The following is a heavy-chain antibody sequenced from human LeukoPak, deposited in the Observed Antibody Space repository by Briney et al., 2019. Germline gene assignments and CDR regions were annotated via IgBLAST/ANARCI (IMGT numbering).Heavy chain of an antibody. CDR2: IYYSGST. V-gene: IGHV4-39*01. Sequence: SETLSLTCIVSGDSISSSSYYWAWIRQPPGKGLECIGNIYYSGSTHYNPSLKNQVTISVDTSKNHFSLKLSSVTAADTAVYYCARQQYYYDSSGYRAPGRWYFDLWGRGTLVTVSS. J-gene: IGHJ2*01. CDR3: ARQQYYYDSSGYRAPGRWYFDL. CDR1: GDSISSSSYY. D-gene: IGHD3-22*01.